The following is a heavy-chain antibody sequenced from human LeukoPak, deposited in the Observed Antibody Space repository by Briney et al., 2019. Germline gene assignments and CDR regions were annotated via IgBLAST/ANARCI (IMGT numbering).Heavy chain of an antibody. J-gene: IGHJ4*02. CDR2: SYYGGST. D-gene: IGHD6-19*01. Sequence: SETLSLTCSVSGGSISSSGYFWAWIRQPPGKGLEWIGSSYYGGSTYYNVPLKSRVTISVDTSKNQFSLMLSSVTAADTAVYYCATSTGYSSGWYVYWGQGTLVTVSS. V-gene: IGHV4-39*07. CDR3: ATSTGYSSGWYVY. CDR1: GGSISSSGYF.